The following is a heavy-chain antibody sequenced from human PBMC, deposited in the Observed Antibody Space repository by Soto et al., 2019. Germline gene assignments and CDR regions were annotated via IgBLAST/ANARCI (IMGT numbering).Heavy chain of an antibody. CDR3: ARALYHYDSNLHFDY. V-gene: IGHV1-46*01. CDR1: GYTFTTYY. D-gene: IGHD3-22*01. CDR2: INPTGTST. Sequence: ASVKVSCKASGYTFTTYYMHWVRQAPGQGLEWMGLINPTGTSTTYAQKFQGRVTMTRDTSTSTVYMDLSSLRFEDTAVYYCARALYHYDSNLHFDYWGQGTLVTVSS. J-gene: IGHJ4*02.